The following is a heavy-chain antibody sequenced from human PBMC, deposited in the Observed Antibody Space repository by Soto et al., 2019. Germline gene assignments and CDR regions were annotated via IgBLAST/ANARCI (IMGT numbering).Heavy chain of an antibody. J-gene: IGHJ6*02. CDR2: IIPIFGTA. V-gene: IGHV1-69*13. CDR3: ARTNYDSSGYYLWYCYYGMDV. CDR1: GGTFSSYA. D-gene: IGHD3-22*01. Sequence: SVKVSCKASGGTFSSYAISWVRQAPGQGLEWMGGIIPIFGTANYAQKFQGRVTITADESTSTAYMELSSLRSEDTAVYYCARTNYDSSGYYLWYCYYGMDVWGQGTTVTVSS.